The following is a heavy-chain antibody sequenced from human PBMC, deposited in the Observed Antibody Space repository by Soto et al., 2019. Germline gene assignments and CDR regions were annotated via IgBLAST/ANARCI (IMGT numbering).Heavy chain of an antibody. CDR1: GGSFSGYY. CDR2: INHSGST. CDR3: ARVKYYYGSGSPFYYYYGMDV. Sequence: SETLSLTCAVYGGSFSGYYCSWSRQPPGKGLEWIGEINHSGSTNYNPSLKSRVTISVDTSKNQFSLKLSSVTAADTAVYYCARVKYYYGSGSPFYYYYGMDVWGQGTTVTVS. V-gene: IGHV4-34*01. J-gene: IGHJ6*02. D-gene: IGHD3-10*01.